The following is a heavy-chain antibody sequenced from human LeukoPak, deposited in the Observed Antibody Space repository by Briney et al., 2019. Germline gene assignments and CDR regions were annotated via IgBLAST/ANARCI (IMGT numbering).Heavy chain of an antibody. D-gene: IGHD3-9*01. CDR3: ARDRLYDIVTGPFDY. J-gene: IGHJ4*02. Sequence: SETLSLTCTVSGGSISSFYWGWIRQPAGRGLEWIGRIYDTGSTQYNPSLKSRVTMSLDTSKNQFSLKLSSVTAADTAVYFCARDRLYDIVTGPFDYWGQGALVAVSS. CDR1: GGSISSFY. V-gene: IGHV4-4*07. CDR2: IYDTGST.